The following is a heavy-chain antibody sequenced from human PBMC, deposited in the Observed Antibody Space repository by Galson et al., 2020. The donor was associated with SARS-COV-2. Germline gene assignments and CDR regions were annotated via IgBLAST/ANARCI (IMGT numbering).Heavy chain of an antibody. CDR1: GFTFSGFG. J-gene: IGHJ6*02. V-gene: IGHV3-30*18. CDR2: MSVDGSYK. CDR3: AKHWTGGLRAASALDV. D-gene: IGHD4-17*01. Sequence: LSLTCAVSGFTFSGFGIHWVRQTPGKGLEWVALMSVDGSYKYYMDSVRGRFTVSRDNSKKTVYLQMDSLRTEDTAVYYCAKHWTGGLRAASALDVWGQGTTVSVSS.